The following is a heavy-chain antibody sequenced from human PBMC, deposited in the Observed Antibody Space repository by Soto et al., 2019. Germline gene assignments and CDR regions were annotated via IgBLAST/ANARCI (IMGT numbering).Heavy chain of an antibody. CDR1: GFTFSSYA. CDR3: AKDLGLGFLEWFPPDLMDV. CDR2: ISGSGGST. D-gene: IGHD3-3*01. J-gene: IGHJ6*04. V-gene: IGHV3-23*01. Sequence: LSLTCAASGFTFSSYAMSWVRQAPGKGLEWVSAISGSGGSTYYADSVKGRFTISRDNSKNTLYLQMNSLRAEDTAVYYCAKDLGLGFLEWFPPDLMDVWGKGTTVTVSS.